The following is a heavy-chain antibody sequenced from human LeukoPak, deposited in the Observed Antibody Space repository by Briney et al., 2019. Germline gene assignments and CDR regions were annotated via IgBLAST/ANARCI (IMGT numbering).Heavy chain of an antibody. CDR2: INWDGGRT. Sequence: GGSLRLSCAASGFTFDDYGMTWVRQAPGKGLELVFCINWDGGRTGYADSVKGRFTISRDNAQNSRYLQMNSLRAEHTALYYCARGEYYYDNSGSLAYWGQGTLVTVSS. CDR3: ARGEYYYDNSGSLAY. J-gene: IGHJ4*02. D-gene: IGHD3-22*01. CDR1: GFTFDDYG. V-gene: IGHV3-20*04.